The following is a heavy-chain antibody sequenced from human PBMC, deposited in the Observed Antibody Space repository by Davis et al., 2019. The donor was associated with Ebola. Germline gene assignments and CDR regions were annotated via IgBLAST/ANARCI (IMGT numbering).Heavy chain of an antibody. CDR1: GYTFTNYY. J-gene: IGHJ3*02. D-gene: IGHD3-16*01. CDR3: AKFTVGEAFDI. Sequence: AASVKVSCKASGYTFTNYYMHWVRQAPGQGLEWMGIINPSGGSTSYAQKFQGRVTMTRDTSTSTVYMELSSLRAEDTAIYYCAKFTVGEAFDIWGQGTLVTVSS. CDR2: INPSGGST. V-gene: IGHV1-46*01.